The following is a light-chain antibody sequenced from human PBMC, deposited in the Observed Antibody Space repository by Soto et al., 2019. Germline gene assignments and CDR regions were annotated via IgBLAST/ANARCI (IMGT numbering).Light chain of an antibody. Sequence: QPASVSGSPGQSITISCTGTSSDVGGYDYVSWYQQYPGKAPKLLIYEVTNRPSGVSNRFSGSKSGNTASLTISGLQTDDEADYYCSSFTVSVAWVFGGGTQLTVL. V-gene: IGLV2-14*01. CDR2: EVT. CDR1: SSDVGGYDY. CDR3: SSFTVSVAWV. J-gene: IGLJ3*02.